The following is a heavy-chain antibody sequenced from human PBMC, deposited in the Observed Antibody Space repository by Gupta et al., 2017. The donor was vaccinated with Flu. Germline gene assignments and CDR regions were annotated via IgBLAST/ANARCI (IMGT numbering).Heavy chain of an antibody. D-gene: IGHD3-10*01. J-gene: IGHJ6*02. CDR3: ARQLYASGRYQGFDYYYGMDV. Sequence: EVQLVESGGGLVQPGGSLRLSCAASGFTFSSYEMNWVRQAPGKGLEWVSYISRSGSHVFYADSVKGRFTISRDYVRDSLYLQMNSLRAEDTAVYYCARQLYASGRYQGFDYYYGMDVWGQGTTVTVSS. V-gene: IGHV3-48*03. CDR1: GFTFSSYE. CDR2: ISRSGSHV.